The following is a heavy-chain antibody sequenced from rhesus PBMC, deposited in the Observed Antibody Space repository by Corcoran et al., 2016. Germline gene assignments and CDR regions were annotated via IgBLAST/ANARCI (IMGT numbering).Heavy chain of an antibody. V-gene: IGHV4-173*01. CDR2: FSGSCGST. CDR3: ARDWAYNWNYGYFDL. CDR1: GGSISSNY. D-gene: IGHD1-26*01. J-gene: IGHJ2*01. Sequence: QLQLQESGPGLVKPSETLSLTCAVSGGSISSNYWSWIRQPPGKGLEWIGRFSGSCGSTYYNPSLKSRVTISPDTSKNQFSLKLSSVTAADTAVYYCARDWAYNWNYGYFDLWGPGTPITISS.